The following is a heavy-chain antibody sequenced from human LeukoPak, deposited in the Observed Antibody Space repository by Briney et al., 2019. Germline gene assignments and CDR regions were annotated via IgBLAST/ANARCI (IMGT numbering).Heavy chain of an antibody. D-gene: IGHD4-11*01. Sequence: GGSLRLSCAASGFTFSSYAMHWVRQAPGKGPEWVAVISYDGSNKYYADSVKGRSTISRDNSKNTLYLQMNSLRAEDTAVYYCAKDVYSSYGHFQYWGQGTLVTVSS. CDR1: GFTFSSYA. CDR2: ISYDGSNK. CDR3: AKDVYSSYGHFQY. V-gene: IGHV3-30*01. J-gene: IGHJ1*01.